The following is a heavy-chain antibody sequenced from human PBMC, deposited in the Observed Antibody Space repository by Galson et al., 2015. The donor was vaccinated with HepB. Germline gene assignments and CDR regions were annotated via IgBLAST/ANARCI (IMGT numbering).Heavy chain of an antibody. J-gene: IGHJ6*02. V-gene: IGHV3-66*01. D-gene: IGHD3-22*01. CDR1: GFTVSSNY. Sequence: SLRLSCAASGFTVSSNYMSWVRQAPGKGLEWVSVIYSGGSTYYADSVKGRFTISRDNSKNTLYLQMNSLRAEDTAVYYCARDHPYSSEYYYYGMDVWGQGTTVTVSS. CDR2: IYSGGST. CDR3: ARDHPYSSEYYYYGMDV.